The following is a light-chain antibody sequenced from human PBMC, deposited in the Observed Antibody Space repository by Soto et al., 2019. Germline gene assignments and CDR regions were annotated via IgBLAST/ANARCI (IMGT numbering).Light chain of an antibody. V-gene: IGKV3-20*01. Sequence: EIVLTQSPGTLSLSPGERAILSCRASQSVSSSYLAWYRQKPGQAPSLLIYAASSRATGIPDRFSGSGSGTDFTLTISRLEPEDFAVYYCQQYGSSPRTFGQGTKVEMK. CDR1: QSVSSSY. J-gene: IGKJ1*01. CDR2: AAS. CDR3: QQYGSSPRT.